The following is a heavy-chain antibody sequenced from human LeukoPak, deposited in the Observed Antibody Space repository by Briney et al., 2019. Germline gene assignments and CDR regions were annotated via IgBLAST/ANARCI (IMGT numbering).Heavy chain of an antibody. V-gene: IGHV3-48*03. J-gene: IGHJ4*02. CDR1: GFTFSSYE. CDR3: ARDRTYYDYVWGSYPHDY. Sequence: PGGSLRLSCAASGFTFSSYEMNWVRQAPGKGLEWVSYISSSGSTIHYAESVKGRFTISRDNAKNSLYLQMNSLRAEDTAVYYCARDRTYYDYVWGSYPHDYWGQGTLVTVSS. CDR2: ISSSGSTI. D-gene: IGHD3-16*02.